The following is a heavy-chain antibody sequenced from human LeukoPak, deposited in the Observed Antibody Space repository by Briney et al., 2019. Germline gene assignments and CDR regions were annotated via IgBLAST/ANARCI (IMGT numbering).Heavy chain of an antibody. CDR3: AKDFPLDH. Sequence: GGSLRLSCAASGFTVSSNYMSWVRQAPGKGLEWVSSISYNGGSTYHADSVKGRITISRDNSKNTLYLQMKSLRAEDTAVYYCAKDFPLDHWGQGTLVTVSS. CDR1: GFTVSSNY. V-gene: IGHV3-23*01. J-gene: IGHJ4*02. CDR2: ISYNGGST.